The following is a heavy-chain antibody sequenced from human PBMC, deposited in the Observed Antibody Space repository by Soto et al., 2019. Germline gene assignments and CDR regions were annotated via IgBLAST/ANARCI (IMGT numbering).Heavy chain of an antibody. CDR1: GGTFSSYA. Sequence: QVQLVQSGAEVKKPGSSVKVSCKASGGTFSSYAISWVRQAPGQGLEWMGGIIPICGTANYAQKFQGRVTITADESTSTAYMEMSSLRSEDTAVDYCASLPRGYSYGSPFDQDGGGQGTLVTVSS. V-gene: IGHV1-69*01. J-gene: IGHJ4*02. CDR2: IIPICGTA. D-gene: IGHD5-18*01. CDR3: ASLPRGYSYGSPFDQDG.